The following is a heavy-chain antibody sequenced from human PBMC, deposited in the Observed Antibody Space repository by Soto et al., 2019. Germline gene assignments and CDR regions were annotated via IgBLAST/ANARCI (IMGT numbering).Heavy chain of an antibody. CDR1: SGSISSTIYS. D-gene: IGHD3-10*01. CDR3: ARQCRGVTSHRFVP. V-gene: IGHV4-39*01. CDR2: IFYSGST. J-gene: IGHJ5*02. Sequence: QLQLQESGPGLVKPSETLSLTCTVSSGSISSTIYSWDWIRQPPGKGLEWIGSIFYSGSTYYNPSLKSRVTISVDTSKNQSSLTLTSVTAADTAVYYCARQCRGVTSHRFVPWGQGTLVTVSS.